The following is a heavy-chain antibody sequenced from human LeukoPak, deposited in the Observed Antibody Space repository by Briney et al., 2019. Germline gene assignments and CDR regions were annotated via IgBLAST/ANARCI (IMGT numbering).Heavy chain of an antibody. V-gene: IGHV3-21*01. CDR3: ASYYGSGSYHIYYFDY. D-gene: IGHD3-10*01. CDR2: ISSSSSYI. Sequence: GGSLRLSCAASGFTFSSYSMNWVRQAPGKGLEWVSSISSSSSYIYYADSVKGRFTISRDNAKNSLYLQMNSLRAEDTAVYYCASYYGSGSYHIYYFDYWGQGTLVTVSS. J-gene: IGHJ4*02. CDR1: GFTFSSYS.